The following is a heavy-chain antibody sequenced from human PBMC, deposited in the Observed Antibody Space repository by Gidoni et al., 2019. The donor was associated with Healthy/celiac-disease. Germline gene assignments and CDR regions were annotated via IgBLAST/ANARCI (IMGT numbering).Heavy chain of an antibody. J-gene: IGHJ5*02. Sequence: QVQPQQWGAGLLKPSDTLSLTCAVYGGAFSGYYWVWTRQPPGTGLEWIGEINPSGSTNFNPSLKSPVTISVDTSKNHVSLQLSSVTAADPAVYYCARASYYDFWSGYYSANWFDPWGQGTLVTVSS. D-gene: IGHD3-3*01. V-gene: IGHV4-34*01. CDR3: ARASYYDFWSGYYSANWFDP. CDR2: INPSGST. CDR1: GGAFSGYY.